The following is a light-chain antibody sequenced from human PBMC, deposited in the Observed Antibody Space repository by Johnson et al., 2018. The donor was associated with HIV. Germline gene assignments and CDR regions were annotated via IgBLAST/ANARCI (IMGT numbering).Light chain of an antibody. J-gene: IGLJ1*01. CDR1: SSNIGNNY. CDR3: GTWDSSLSAYV. Sequence: QSVLTQPPSVSAAPGQKVTISCSGSSSNIGNNYVSWYQQLPETAPKLLIYDNNKRPSGIPDRFSGSKSGTSATLGITGLQTGDEADYYCGTWDSSLSAYVFGTGTKGTVL. CDR2: DNN. V-gene: IGLV1-51*01.